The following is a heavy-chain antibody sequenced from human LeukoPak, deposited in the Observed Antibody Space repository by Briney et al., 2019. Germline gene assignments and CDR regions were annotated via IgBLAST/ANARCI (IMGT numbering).Heavy chain of an antibody. CDR1: GFTFSNFG. D-gene: IGHD4-11*01. Sequence: GGSLRLSCAASGFTFSNFGMHWVRQAPGKGLEWVAVITDVGSSKYYTDSVKGRFTISRDNSKNTLYLQMNSLRAEDTAVYYCAKDTSNYSFDYWGQGTLVTVSS. J-gene: IGHJ4*02. CDR3: AKDTSNYSFDY. CDR2: ITDVGSSK. V-gene: IGHV3-30*18.